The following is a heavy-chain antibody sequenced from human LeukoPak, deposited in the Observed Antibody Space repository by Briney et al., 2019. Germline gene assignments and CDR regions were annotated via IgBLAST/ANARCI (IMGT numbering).Heavy chain of an antibody. CDR1: GYTFTSYD. Sequence: SVKVSCKASGYTFTSYDINWVRQATGQGLEWMGWMNPNSGNTGYAQTFQGRVTMTRNTSISTAYMELSSLRSEDTAVYYCARGQEGVDGDLFDPWGQGTLVTVSS. CDR3: ARGQEGVDGDLFDP. CDR2: MNPNSGNT. J-gene: IGHJ5*02. D-gene: IGHD3-10*01. V-gene: IGHV1-8*01.